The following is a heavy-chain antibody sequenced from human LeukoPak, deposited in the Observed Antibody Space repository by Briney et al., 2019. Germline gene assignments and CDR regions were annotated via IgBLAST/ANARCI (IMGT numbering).Heavy chain of an antibody. V-gene: IGHV3-9*01. D-gene: IGHD2-2*01. CDR1: GFTFDDYA. J-gene: IGHJ5*02. CDR2: ISWNSGSI. CDR3: AKDNQGSNPRSCGDP. Sequence: PGRSLRLSCAASGFTFDDYAMHWVRQAPGKGLEWVSGISWNSGSIGYADSVKGRFTISRDNAKNSLYLQMNSLRAEDTALYYCAKDNQGSNPRSCGDPWGQGTLVTVSS.